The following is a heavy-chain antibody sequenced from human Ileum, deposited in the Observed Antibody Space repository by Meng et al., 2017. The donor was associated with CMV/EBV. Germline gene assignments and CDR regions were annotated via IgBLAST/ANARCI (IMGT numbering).Heavy chain of an antibody. CDR2: IIPILGIA. CDR3: ARPRGYSSSWYPTYFDY. D-gene: IGHD6-13*01. CDR1: GGTFSSYA. V-gene: IGHV1-69*10. J-gene: IGHJ4*02. Sequence: SVNVSCKASGGTFSSYAISWVRQAPGQGLEWMGGIIPILGIANYAQKFQGRVTITADKSTSTAYMELSSLRSEDTAVYYCARPRGYSSSWYPTYFDYWGQGTLVTVSS.